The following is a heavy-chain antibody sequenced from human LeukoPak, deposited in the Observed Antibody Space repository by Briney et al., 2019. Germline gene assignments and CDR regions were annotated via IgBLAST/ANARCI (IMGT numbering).Heavy chain of an antibody. J-gene: IGHJ4*02. CDR1: GVTFSDFW. V-gene: IGHV3-7*01. Sequence: GGSLRLSCEASGVTFSDFWMTWVRQAPGKGLEWVATMNQDESQKYYVDSVKGRFTISRDKAKNALYLQMNSLRAEDTAIYYCASFEYIYSFGGQGTLVTVSS. CDR3: ASFEYIYSF. D-gene: IGHD2-15*01. CDR2: MNQDESQK.